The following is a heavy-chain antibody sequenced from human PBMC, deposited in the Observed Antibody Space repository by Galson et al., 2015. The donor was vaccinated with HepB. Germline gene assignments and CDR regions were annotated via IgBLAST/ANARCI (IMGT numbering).Heavy chain of an antibody. CDR1: GFTFSSYG. CDR2: ISYDGSNK. V-gene: IGHV3-30*18. Sequence: SLRLSCAASGFTFSSYGMHWVRQAPGKGLEWVAVISYDGSNKYYADSVKGRFTISRDNSKNTLYLQMNSLRAEDTAVYYCAKSLRRGVIDYWGQGTLVTVSS. D-gene: IGHD3-10*01. CDR3: AKSLRRGVIDY. J-gene: IGHJ4*02.